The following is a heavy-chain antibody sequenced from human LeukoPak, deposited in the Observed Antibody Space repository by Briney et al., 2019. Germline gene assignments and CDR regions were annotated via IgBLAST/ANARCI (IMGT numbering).Heavy chain of an antibody. Sequence: ASVTVSCQGSGCTFTNYEFNGVRPPTGQRLEWMGWRNTNSGNKGYEQELQGRVTMTRNSSISTAFMELSSLRSEDTAVYYCARGGTIYDSILEDAFDIWGQGTMVTVSS. V-gene: IGHV1-8*01. D-gene: IGHD3-22*01. CDR2: RNTNSGNK. J-gene: IGHJ3*02. CDR1: GCTFTNYE. CDR3: ARGGTIYDSILEDAFDI.